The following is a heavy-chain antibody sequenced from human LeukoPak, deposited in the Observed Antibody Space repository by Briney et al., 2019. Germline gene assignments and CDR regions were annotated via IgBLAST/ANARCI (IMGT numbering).Heavy chain of an antibody. Sequence: GGSLRLSCAASGFSFSSYAMSWVRQAPGKGLEWVSTISGTGVSTYYAHSVKGRFTISRDNSKNTVYLQIDSLRAEDTALYYCAKDSSGYYHAWYYFDYWGQGSLVTVSP. CDR2: ISGTGVST. CDR1: GFSFSSYA. J-gene: IGHJ4*02. V-gene: IGHV3-23*01. CDR3: AKDSSGYYHAWYYFDY. D-gene: IGHD3-22*01.